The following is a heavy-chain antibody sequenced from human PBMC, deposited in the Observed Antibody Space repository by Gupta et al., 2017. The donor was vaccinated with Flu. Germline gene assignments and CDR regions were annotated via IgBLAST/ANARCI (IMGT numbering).Heavy chain of an antibody. V-gene: IGHV4-31*02. J-gene: IGHJ5*02. Sequence: GYFWTWIRQAPGKGLEWMGYIDYSGTTNYKPSRKGRLNISGDTSKNQFSLNLRSVTAADRAVYYCTREKACGVDCHNWIDTWGRGILVTVSS. D-gene: IGHD2-21*01. CDR3: TREKACGVDCHNWIDT. CDR1: GYF. CDR2: IDYSGTT.